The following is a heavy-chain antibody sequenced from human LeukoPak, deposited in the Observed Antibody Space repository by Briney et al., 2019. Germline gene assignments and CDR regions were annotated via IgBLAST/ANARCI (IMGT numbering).Heavy chain of an antibody. CDR1: GGSFSGYY. J-gene: IGHJ6*03. CDR2: INHSGST. V-gene: IGHV4-34*01. CDR3: ARQVPAAPPYYYYMDV. Sequence: PSETLSLTCAVYGGSFSGYYWSWIRQPPGKGLEWIGEINHSGSTNYNPSLKSRVTISVDTSKNQFSLKLSSVTAADTAVYYCARQVPAAPPYYYYMDVWGKGTTVTVSS. D-gene: IGHD2-2*01.